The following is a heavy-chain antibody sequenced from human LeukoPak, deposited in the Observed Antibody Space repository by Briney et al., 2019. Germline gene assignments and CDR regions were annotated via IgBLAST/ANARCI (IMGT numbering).Heavy chain of an antibody. CDR2: INPDSGGT. CDR3: ARAPHCSSTSCYPELDY. Sequence: ASVKVSCKASGYTFTGYYMHWVRQAPGQGLEWVGWINPDSGGTNYAQKFQGRVTMTRDTSISTAYMELSRLRSDDTAVYYCARAPHCSSTSCYPELDYWGQGTLVTVSS. J-gene: IGHJ4*02. D-gene: IGHD2-2*01. CDR1: GYTFTGYY. V-gene: IGHV1-2*02.